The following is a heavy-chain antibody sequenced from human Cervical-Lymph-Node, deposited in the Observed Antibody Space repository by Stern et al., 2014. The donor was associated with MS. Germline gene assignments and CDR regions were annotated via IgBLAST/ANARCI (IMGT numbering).Heavy chain of an antibody. J-gene: IGHJ3*02. V-gene: IGHV4-59*01. D-gene: IGHD3-22*01. Sequence: QVQLQESGPGLVKPSDTLSLTCTVSGGSISSYYWSWIRQPPGKGLEWIGYIYYSGSTNYNPSLKSRVTISVDTSKNQFSLKLSSVTAADTAVYYCARGYDSSGDDAFDIWGQGTMVTVSS. CDR2: IYYSGST. CDR3: ARGYDSSGDDAFDI. CDR1: GGSISSYY.